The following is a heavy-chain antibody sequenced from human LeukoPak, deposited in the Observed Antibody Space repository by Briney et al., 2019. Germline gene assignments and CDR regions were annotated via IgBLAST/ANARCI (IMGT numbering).Heavy chain of an antibody. CDR2: IYSGGNT. Sequence: GGSLRLSCTVSGFTVSSNSWSWVRQAPGRGLEWVSFIYSGGNTHYSDSVTGRFTISRDNSKNTLYLQMNSLRAEDTAVYYCARDLMGIAYRGAFYYWGQGTLVTVSS. J-gene: IGHJ4*02. D-gene: IGHD6-13*01. CDR3: ARDLMGIAYRGAFYY. CDR1: GFTVSSNS. V-gene: IGHV3-53*01.